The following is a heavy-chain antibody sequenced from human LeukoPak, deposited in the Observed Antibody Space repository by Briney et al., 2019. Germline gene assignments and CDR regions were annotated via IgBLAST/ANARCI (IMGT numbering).Heavy chain of an antibody. CDR2: ISSASGSI. J-gene: IGHJ4*02. CDR3: AKGTWIQLWSPFDY. CDR1: GFTFSSYS. D-gene: IGHD5-18*01. V-gene: IGHV3-48*04. Sequence: GGSLRLSCAASGFTFSSYSMNWVRQAPGKGPEWLSYISSASGSIYYADSVKGRFTISRDNAKNSLYLQMNSLRAEDTAVYYCAKGTWIQLWSPFDYWGQGTLVTVSS.